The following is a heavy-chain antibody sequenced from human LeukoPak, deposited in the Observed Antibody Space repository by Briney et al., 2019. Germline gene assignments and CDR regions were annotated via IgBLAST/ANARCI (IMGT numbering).Heavy chain of an antibody. CDR2: IFYDEST. CDR1: GGSISSNNYY. D-gene: IGHD6-6*01. Sequence: PSETLSLTCTVSGGSISSNNYYWGWIRQPPGKGLEWVGSIFYDESTYYNPSLKSRVTMSVDTSKNQFSLKLTSVTATDTAVYYCARRRQLMMRDDNYYFGMDVWGQGTTVTVSS. J-gene: IGHJ6*02. CDR3: ARRRQLMMRDDNYYFGMDV. V-gene: IGHV4-39*01.